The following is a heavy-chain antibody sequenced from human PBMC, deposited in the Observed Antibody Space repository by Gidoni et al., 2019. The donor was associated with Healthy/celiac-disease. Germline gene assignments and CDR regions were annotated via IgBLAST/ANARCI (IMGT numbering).Heavy chain of an antibody. CDR2: IYHSGSP. D-gene: IGHD2-15*01. Sequence: QVPLQESGPGLVTPSGTLSLTCAVPGGSIRSSNWWSWVRQPPGKGLEWIGEIYHSGSPNYNPSLKSRVTISVDKSKNQFSLKLSSVTAADTAVYYCARDEYCSGGSCYAYWGQGTPVTVSS. CDR1: GGSIRSSNW. J-gene: IGHJ4*02. CDR3: ARDEYCSGGSCYAY. V-gene: IGHV4-4*02.